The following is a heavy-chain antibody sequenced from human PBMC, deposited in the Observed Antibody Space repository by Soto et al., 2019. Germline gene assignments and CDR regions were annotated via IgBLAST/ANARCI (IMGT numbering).Heavy chain of an antibody. CDR3: AKARGRDSGWTDY. Sequence: PGGSLRLSCAASGFTFSSYGMHWVRQAPGKGLEWVSAISGSGGSTYYADSVKGRFTISRDNSKDTLYLQMNSLGAEDTAVYYCAKARGRDSGWTDYWGQGPLVTVSS. CDR2: ISGSGGST. J-gene: IGHJ4*02. CDR1: GFTFSSYG. V-gene: IGHV3-23*01. D-gene: IGHD6-19*01.